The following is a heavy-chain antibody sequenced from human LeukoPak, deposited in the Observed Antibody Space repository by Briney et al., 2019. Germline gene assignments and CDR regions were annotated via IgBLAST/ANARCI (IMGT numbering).Heavy chain of an antibody. V-gene: IGHV1-2*02. CDR1: GYTFTRYY. D-gene: IGHD5-12*01. CDR2: LNANSGGT. Sequence: SVKVSCKRSGYTFTRYYMHWVRQAPGQEREGMGWLNANSGGTNYAQKLQGRVTMTRDTSISTAYMELNRLRSDDTAVYYCATSGYSDSGYFDCWGQGTLVTVSS. CDR3: ATSGYSDSGYFDC. J-gene: IGHJ4*02.